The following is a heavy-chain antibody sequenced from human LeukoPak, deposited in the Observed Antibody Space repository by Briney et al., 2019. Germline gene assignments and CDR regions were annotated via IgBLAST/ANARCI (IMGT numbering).Heavy chain of an antibody. V-gene: IGHV3-49*03. CDR2: IRSKAYGGTT. J-gene: IGHJ6*02. D-gene: IGHD6-19*01. CDR3: TRCGFSEEQWLVPYGMDV. CDR1: GFTFGDYA. Sequence: PGGSLRLSCTASGFTFGDYAMSWFRQAPGKGLEWVGFIRSKAYGGTTEYAASVKGRFTISRDDSKSIAYLQMNSLKTEDTAVYYCTRCGFSEEQWLVPYGMDVWGQGTTVTVSS.